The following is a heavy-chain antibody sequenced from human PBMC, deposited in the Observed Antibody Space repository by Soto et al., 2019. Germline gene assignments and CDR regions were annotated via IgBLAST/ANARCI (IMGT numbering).Heavy chain of an antibody. V-gene: IGHV3-33*01. CDR3: ARVDLVVVPDNTQ. CDR1: GFTFSSYG. CDR2: IWYDGSNK. J-gene: IGHJ4*02. D-gene: IGHD2-2*01. Sequence: PGGSLRLSCAASGFTFSSYGMHWVRQAPGKGLEWVAVIWYDGSNKYYADSVKGRFTISRDNSKNTLYLQMNSLRAEDTAVYYCARVDLVVVPDNTQWCQGTLVTVYS.